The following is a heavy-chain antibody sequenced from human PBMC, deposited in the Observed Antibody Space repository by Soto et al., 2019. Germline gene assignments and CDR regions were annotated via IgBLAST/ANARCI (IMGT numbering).Heavy chain of an antibody. V-gene: IGHV4-59*08. Sequence: PSETLSLTCTVSGGSISSHYWSWIRQPPGKGLEWIGYIYYSGSTNYNPSLKSRVTISVDTSKNQFSLKLSSVTAADTAVYYCARGGGSYGDYNWFDPWGQGTLVTVSS. CDR2: IYYSGST. CDR3: ARGGGSYGDYNWFDP. J-gene: IGHJ5*02. D-gene: IGHD4-17*01. CDR1: GGSISSHY.